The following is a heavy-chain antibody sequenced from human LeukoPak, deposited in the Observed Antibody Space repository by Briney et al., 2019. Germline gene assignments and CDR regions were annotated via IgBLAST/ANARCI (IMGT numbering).Heavy chain of an antibody. J-gene: IGHJ5*01. Sequence: ASVKVSCKASGYTFTSYGISWVRQAPGQGLEWMGWISAYNGNTNYAQRLQGRVTMTTDPSTSTAYMELRSLRSDDTAVYYCARVRGELNRVDCWGQGTLVTVSS. D-gene: IGHD1-26*01. V-gene: IGHV1-18*01. CDR1: GYTFTSYG. CDR2: ISAYNGNT. CDR3: ARVRGELNRVDC.